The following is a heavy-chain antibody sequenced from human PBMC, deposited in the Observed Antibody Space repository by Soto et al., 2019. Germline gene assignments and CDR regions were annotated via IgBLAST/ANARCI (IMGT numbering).Heavy chain of an antibody. V-gene: IGHV1-69*13. D-gene: IGHD5-12*01. CDR1: GGTFSSYA. Sequence: WASVKVSCKASGGTFSSYAISWVRQAPGQGLEWMGGIIPIFGTANYAQKFQGRVTITADESTSTAYMELSSLRSEDTATYYCTRLLLDIVAASFNAFDMWGQGTMVTVSS. CDR3: TRLLLDIVAASFNAFDM. CDR2: IIPIFGTA. J-gene: IGHJ3*02.